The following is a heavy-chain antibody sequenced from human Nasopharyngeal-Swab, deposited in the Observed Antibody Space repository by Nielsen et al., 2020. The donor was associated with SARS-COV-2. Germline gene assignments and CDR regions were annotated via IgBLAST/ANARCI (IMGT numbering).Heavy chain of an antibody. Sequence: ASVKVSCKASGYTFTSYGISWVRQAPGQGLEWMGWISAYNGNTNYAQKLQGRVTMTTDTSTSTAYMELRSLRSDDTAVYYCAKEGIVGGSPLLVCFDCWGQGTLVTVSS. D-gene: IGHD1-26*01. CDR2: ISAYNGNT. CDR3: AKEGIVGGSPLLVCFDC. J-gene: IGHJ4*02. CDR1: GYTFTSYG. V-gene: IGHV1-18*01.